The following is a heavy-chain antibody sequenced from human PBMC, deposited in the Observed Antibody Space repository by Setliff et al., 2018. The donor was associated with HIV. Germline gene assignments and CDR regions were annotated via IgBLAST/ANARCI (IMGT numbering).Heavy chain of an antibody. CDR3: AREHCSGGSCNGFDY. D-gene: IGHD2-15*01. Sequence: SETLSLTCTVSGGSISTSYWNWIRQPPGKGLEWIAYIYISGTTNYNPSLKSRVTISLDTSRNQFSLKLGSVTAADTAMYYCAREHCSGGSCNGFDYWGQGTLVTVSS. J-gene: IGHJ4*02. CDR2: IYISGTT. CDR1: GGSISTSY. V-gene: IGHV4-4*09.